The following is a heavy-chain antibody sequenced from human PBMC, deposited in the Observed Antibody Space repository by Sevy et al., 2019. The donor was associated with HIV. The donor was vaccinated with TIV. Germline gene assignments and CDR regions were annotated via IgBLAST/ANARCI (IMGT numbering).Heavy chain of an antibody. CDR1: GFTFDDYA. J-gene: IGHJ4*02. CDR3: AQGRDYRTPFDY. CDR2: ISWNSGSI. Sequence: GGSLRLSCAASGFTFDDYAMHWVRQAPGKGLEWVSGISWNSGSIGYADSVKGRFTISRDNAKNSLYLQMNSLRAEDTALYYCAQGRDYRTPFDYWGQGALVTVSS. D-gene: IGHD4-17*01. V-gene: IGHV3-9*01.